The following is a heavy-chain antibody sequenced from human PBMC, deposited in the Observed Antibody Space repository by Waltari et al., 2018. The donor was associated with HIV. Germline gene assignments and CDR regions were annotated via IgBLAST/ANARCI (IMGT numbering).Heavy chain of an antibody. CDR3: ARDHVEMGAIPPGSWFDP. V-gene: IGHV4-4*02. CDR2: IFHTGST. Sequence: QVQLQESGPGLMRPSGTLSLTCPVSGSSIGSRNWWTWVRPPPGTGLEWIGEIFHTGSTEYNPSLKSRVTISLDESKNQFSLRLTSVTAADTAVYYCARDHVEMGAIPPGSWFDPWGQGTLVTVSS. J-gene: IGHJ5*02. CDR1: GSSIGSRNW.